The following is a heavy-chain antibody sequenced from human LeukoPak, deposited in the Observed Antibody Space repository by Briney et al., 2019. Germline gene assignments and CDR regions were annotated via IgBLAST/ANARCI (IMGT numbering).Heavy chain of an antibody. Sequence: PGGSLRLSCAASGFTFSSYWMDWVRQAPGKGLEWVANMNQDGSVKHHADSVKGRFTISRDNAKNSLYLQMNSLRAEDTAVYYCARGTIAAPGTDYWGQGVLVTVSP. D-gene: IGHD6-13*01. V-gene: IGHV3-7*01. CDR1: GFTFSSYW. CDR2: MNQDGSVK. CDR3: ARGTIAAPGTDY. J-gene: IGHJ4*02.